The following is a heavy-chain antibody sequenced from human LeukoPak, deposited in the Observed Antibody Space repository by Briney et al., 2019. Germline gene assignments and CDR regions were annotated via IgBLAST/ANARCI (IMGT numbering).Heavy chain of an antibody. J-gene: IGHJ4*02. CDR2: IYYSGST. Sequence: SETLSLTCTVSGGSISSSSYYWGWIRQPPGKGLEWIGSIYYSGSTYYNPSLKSRVTISVDTSKNQFSLKLSSVTAADTAVYYRARLQSDIVVVPAANQPYCSGGSCYPPKYYYFDYWGQGTLVTVSS. V-gene: IGHV4-39*01. D-gene: IGHD2-15*01. CDR1: GGSISSSSYY. CDR3: ARLQSDIVVVPAANQPYCSGGSCYPPKYYYFDY.